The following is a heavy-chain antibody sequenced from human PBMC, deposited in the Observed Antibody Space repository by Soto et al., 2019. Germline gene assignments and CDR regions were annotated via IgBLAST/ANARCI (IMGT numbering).Heavy chain of an antibody. V-gene: IGHV3-30-3*01. J-gene: IGHJ4*02. CDR1: GFTFSSYA. CDR2: ISYDGSNK. D-gene: IGHD2-2*01. CDR3: ARVDAPAAKFPGTFYY. Sequence: QVQLVESGGGVVQPGRSLRLSCAASGFTFSSYAMHWVRQAPGKGLEWVAVISYDGSNKYYADSVKGRFTISRDNSKNTLYLQMNSLRAEDTAVYYCARVDAPAAKFPGTFYYWGQGTLVTVSS.